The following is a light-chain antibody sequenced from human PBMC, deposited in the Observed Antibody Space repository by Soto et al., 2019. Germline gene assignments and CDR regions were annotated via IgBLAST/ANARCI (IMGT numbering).Light chain of an antibody. V-gene: IGKV3-20*01. Sequence: EIVLTRSPVSLSLLPGKRATLSCRASQSVRKNYLAWYQQKPGQAPRLLIYASSNRATGIPDRFSGSASGTDFTHTISRLAAEDFVVYYCQQYGTSSRAFGQGTKVDIK. CDR2: ASS. J-gene: IGKJ1*01. CDR3: QQYGTSSRA. CDR1: QSVRKNY.